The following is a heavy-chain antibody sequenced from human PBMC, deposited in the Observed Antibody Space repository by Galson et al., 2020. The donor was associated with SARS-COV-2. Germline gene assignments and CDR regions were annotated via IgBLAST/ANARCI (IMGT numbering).Heavy chain of an antibody. V-gene: IGHV1-2*02. CDR3: ARVDYDFWSGYSQPFDY. CDR1: GYTFTGYY. D-gene: IGHD3-3*01. J-gene: IGHJ4*02. CDR2: INPNSGGT. Sequence: ASVKVSCKASGYTFTGYYIHWVRQAPGQGLQWMGWINPNSGGTKYAQKFQGRVTMTRDTSISTAYMELSRLRSDDTAVYYCARVDYDFWSGYSQPFDYWGRGTLVTVSS.